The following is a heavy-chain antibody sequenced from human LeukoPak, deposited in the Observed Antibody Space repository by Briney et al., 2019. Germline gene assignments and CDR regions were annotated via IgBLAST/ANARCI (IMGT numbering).Heavy chain of an antibody. J-gene: IGHJ4*02. CDR1: GFTFSSYE. D-gene: IGHD4-17*01. Sequence: GSLRLSCAASGFTFSSYEMNWVRQAPGKGLEWVSYISSSGSTIYYADSVKGRFTISRDNAKNSLYLQMNSLRAEDTAVYYCARDRYGDYAYDYWGQGTLVTVSS. CDR2: ISSSGSTI. CDR3: ARDRYGDYAYDY. V-gene: IGHV3-48*03.